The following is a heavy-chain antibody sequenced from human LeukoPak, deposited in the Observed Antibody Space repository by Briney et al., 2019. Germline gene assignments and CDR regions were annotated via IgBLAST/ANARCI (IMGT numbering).Heavy chain of an antibody. Sequence: SETLSLTCTVSSGSIDSYYWSWIRQPPGKALEWIGYIYYTGSTNYNPSLKSRVTISVDTSKNQFSLKLSSVTAADTAVYYCARDRGAVGMELDYWGQGTLVTVSS. CDR2: IYYTGST. V-gene: IGHV4-59*01. D-gene: IGHD6-13*01. CDR1: SGSIDSYY. CDR3: ARDRGAVGMELDY. J-gene: IGHJ4*02.